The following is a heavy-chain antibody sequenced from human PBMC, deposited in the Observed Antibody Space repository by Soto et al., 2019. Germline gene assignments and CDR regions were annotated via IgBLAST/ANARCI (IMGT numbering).Heavy chain of an antibody. J-gene: IGHJ4*02. Sequence: PGGSLRLSCAASGFTFISYAMIWVRQAPGKGLEWVSAISGSGGSTYYADSVKGRFTISRDNSKNTLYLQMNSLRAEDTAVYYCAKARVLGAAGNYWGQGTLVTVSS. CDR3: AKARVLGAAGNY. V-gene: IGHV3-23*01. D-gene: IGHD2-15*01. CDR2: ISGSGGST. CDR1: GFTFISYA.